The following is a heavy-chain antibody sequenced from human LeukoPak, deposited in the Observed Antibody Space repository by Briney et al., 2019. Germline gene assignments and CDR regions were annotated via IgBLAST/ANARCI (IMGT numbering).Heavy chain of an antibody. CDR3: ARVPLRGYSGYEYDY. J-gene: IGHJ4*02. Sequence: ASVKVSCKASGGTFSSYAISWVRQAPGQGLEWMGRINPSNGGTNYAQRFQGRVSMTWDTSISTAYMELSRLRSDDTAVYYCARVPLRGYSGYEYDYWGQGTLVTVSS. V-gene: IGHV1-2*06. D-gene: IGHD5-12*01. CDR2: INPSNGGT. CDR1: GGTFSSYA.